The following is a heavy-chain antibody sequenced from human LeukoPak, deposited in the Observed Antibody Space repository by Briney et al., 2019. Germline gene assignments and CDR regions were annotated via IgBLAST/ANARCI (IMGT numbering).Heavy chain of an antibody. D-gene: IGHD6-13*01. CDR2: INPNSGGT. V-gene: IGHV1-2*02. CDR3: AREVAYSSSWGDY. Sequence: ASVKVSCKASGYTFTGYYMHWVRQAPGQGLEWMGWINPNSGGTNYAQKFQGKVTMTRDTSISTAYMELSRLRSDDTAVYYCAREVAYSSSWGDYWGQGTLVTVPS. J-gene: IGHJ4*02. CDR1: GYTFTGYY.